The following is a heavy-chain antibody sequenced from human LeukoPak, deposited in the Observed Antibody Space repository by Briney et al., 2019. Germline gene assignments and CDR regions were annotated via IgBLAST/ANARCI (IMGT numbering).Heavy chain of an antibody. CDR2: ISWDGGNI. V-gene: IGHV3-43D*03. J-gene: IGHJ4*02. Sequence: PGGSLRLSCEDSGFIFDDYVMHWVHQVPGKGLEWVSRISWDGGNIYYADSVKGRFTISRDNSKNSLYLQMNSLRAEDMALYYCAKGRYYDSSGPFDYWGQGTLVTVSS. CDR1: GFIFDDYV. D-gene: IGHD3-22*01. CDR3: AKGRYYDSSGPFDY.